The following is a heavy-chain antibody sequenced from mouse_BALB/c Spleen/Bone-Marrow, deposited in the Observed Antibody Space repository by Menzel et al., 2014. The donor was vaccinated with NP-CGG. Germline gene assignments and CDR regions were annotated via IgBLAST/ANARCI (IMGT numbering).Heavy chain of an antibody. CDR1: GFTFSNYW. CDR2: IRLKSNNYAT. V-gene: IGHV6-6*02. J-gene: IGHJ2*01. CDR3: TRVNWPFDY. D-gene: IGHD4-1*01. Sequence: EVQVVESGGGLVQPGGSMKLSCVASGFTFSNYWMNWVRPSPEKGLEWVAEIRLKSNNYATHYAESVKGRFTISRDDSKSSVYLQMNNLRAEDTGIYYCTRVNWPFDYWGQGTTLTVSS.